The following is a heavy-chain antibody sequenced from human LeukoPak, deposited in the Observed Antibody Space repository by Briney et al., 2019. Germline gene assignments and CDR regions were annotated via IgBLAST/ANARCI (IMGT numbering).Heavy chain of an antibody. CDR1: GFTFSSYG. CDR2: IWYDGSNK. Sequence: GGSLRLSCAASGFTFSSYGMHWVRQAPGKGLEWVAVIWYDGSNKYYADSVKGRFTISRDNSKNTLYLQMNSLRAEDTAVYYCARDLYDFWSGPTGYFDYWGQGTRVTVSS. D-gene: IGHD3-3*01. J-gene: IGHJ4*02. CDR3: ARDLYDFWSGPTGYFDY. V-gene: IGHV3-33*01.